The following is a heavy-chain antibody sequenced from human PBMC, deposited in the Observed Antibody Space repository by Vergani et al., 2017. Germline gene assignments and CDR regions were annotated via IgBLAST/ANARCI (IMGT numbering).Heavy chain of an antibody. CDR2: IDWDDDK. CDR3: ARMIVVVPAAPEAFDI. J-gene: IGHJ3*02. Sequence: QVTLRESGPALVKPTQTLTLTCTFSGFSLSTSGMCVSWVRQPPGKALEWLALIDWDDDKYYSTSLKTRLTISKDTSKNQVVLTMTNMDPVDTATYYCARMIVVVPAAPEAFDIWGQGTMVTVSS. V-gene: IGHV2-70*20. CDR1: GFSLSTSGMC. D-gene: IGHD2-2*01.